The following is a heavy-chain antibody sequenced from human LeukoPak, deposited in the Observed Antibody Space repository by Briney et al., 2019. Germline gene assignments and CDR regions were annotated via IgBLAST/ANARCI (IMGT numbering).Heavy chain of an antibody. CDR3: ARCSDSSGYYYADY. D-gene: IGHD3-22*01. J-gene: IGHJ4*02. CDR1: GYTFTSYA. Sequence: ASVKVSCKASGYTFTSYAMNWVRQAPGQGLEWMGWINTNTGNPTYAQGFTGRFVFSLDTSVSTAYLQISSLKAEDTAVYYCARCSDSSGYYYADYWGQGTLVTVSS. CDR2: INTNTGNP. V-gene: IGHV7-4-1*02.